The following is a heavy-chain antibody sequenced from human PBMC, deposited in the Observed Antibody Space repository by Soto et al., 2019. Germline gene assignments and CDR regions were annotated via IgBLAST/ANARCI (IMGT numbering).Heavy chain of an antibody. Sequence: QVQLVQSGAEVKKPGAPVKVSCRAPGYTFTGYDINWFRQATGQGLEWMGWMNPNSGNTGYAQKFQGRVTMTRNTSISTAYMELSSLRSEDTAVYYCARERSAAGTGWFDPWGQGTLVTVSS. J-gene: IGHJ5*02. CDR2: MNPNSGNT. CDR3: ARERSAAGTGWFDP. D-gene: IGHD6-13*01. V-gene: IGHV1-8*01. CDR1: GYTFTGYD.